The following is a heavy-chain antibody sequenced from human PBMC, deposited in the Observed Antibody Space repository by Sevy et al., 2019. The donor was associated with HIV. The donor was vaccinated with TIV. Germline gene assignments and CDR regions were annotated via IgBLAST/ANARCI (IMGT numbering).Heavy chain of an antibody. D-gene: IGHD2-15*01. J-gene: IGHJ5*02. CDR3: ARERGGYCSGGSCYEGRWFDP. CDR1: GGSISSSSYY. Sequence: SETLSLTCTVSGGSISSSSYYWGWIRQPPGKGLEWIGSIYYSGSTYYNPSLKSRVTISVDTSKNQFSLKLSSVTAADTAVYYCARERGGYCSGGSCYEGRWFDPWGQGNLVTVSS. V-gene: IGHV4-39*02. CDR2: IYYSGST.